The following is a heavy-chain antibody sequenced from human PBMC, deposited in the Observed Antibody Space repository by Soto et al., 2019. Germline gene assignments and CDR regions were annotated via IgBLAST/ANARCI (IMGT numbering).Heavy chain of an antibody. J-gene: IGHJ6*02. CDR1: GGTFSSYA. D-gene: IGHD1-20*01. CDR3: ARGNWNYYYGFDV. CDR2: IIPIFGTA. Sequence: SVKVSCKASGGTFSSYAISWVRQAPGQGLEWMGGIIPIFGTANYAQKLQGRVTMTTDTSTSTAYMELRSLRSDDTAVYFCARGNWNYYYGFDVWGQGTTVTVSS. V-gene: IGHV1-69*05.